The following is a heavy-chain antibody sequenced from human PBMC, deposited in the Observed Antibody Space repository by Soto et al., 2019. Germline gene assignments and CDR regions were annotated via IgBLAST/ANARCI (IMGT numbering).Heavy chain of an antibody. J-gene: IGHJ5*02. CDR3: ARDLTAIGSGWFDP. D-gene: IGHD3-10*01. CDR1: GFTVSRNY. Sequence: GGSLRLSCAISGFTVSRNYMSWVRQAPGKGLEWVSIIYSDDSTFYADSVNGRFTVSRHNSKNTVYLQMNSLRPEDTAVYYCARDLTAIGSGWFDPWGQGTLVTVSS. CDR2: IYSDDST. V-gene: IGHV3-53*04.